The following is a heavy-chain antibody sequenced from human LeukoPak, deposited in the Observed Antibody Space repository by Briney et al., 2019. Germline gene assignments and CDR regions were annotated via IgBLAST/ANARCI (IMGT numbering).Heavy chain of an antibody. J-gene: IGHJ6*02. Sequence: RTSETLSLTCTVSGGSISSYYWSWIRQPPGKGLEWIGYIYYSGSTNYNPSLKSRVTISVDTSKNQFSLKLSSVTAADTAVYYCASYYYYYYGMDVWGQGTTVTVSS. CDR3: ASYYYYYYGMDV. CDR1: GGSISSYY. V-gene: IGHV4-59*08. CDR2: IYYSGST.